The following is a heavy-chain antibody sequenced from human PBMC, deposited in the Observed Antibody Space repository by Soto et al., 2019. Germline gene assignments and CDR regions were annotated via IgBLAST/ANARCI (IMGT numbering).Heavy chain of an antibody. CDR2: TKNRSQRYTI. D-gene: IGHD6-6*01. J-gene: IGHJ4*02. Sequence: EVQLVESGGGLVQPGGSQRLSCAASGFTLSDHYMDWVRQAPGKGLEWVARTKNRSQRYTIEYAASVKGRFTISRDDSKNSLYLQMNSLKSEDTAVYYCTCWIAARCSWGQGTLVTVAS. CDR3: TCWIAARCS. V-gene: IGHV3-72*01. CDR1: GFTLSDHY.